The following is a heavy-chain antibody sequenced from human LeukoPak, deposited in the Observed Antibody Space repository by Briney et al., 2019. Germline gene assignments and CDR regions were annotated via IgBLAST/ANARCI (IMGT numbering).Heavy chain of an antibody. Sequence: SETLSLTCAVSGYSISGGYYWGWIRQPPGKGLEGIGSIYHSGSTYYNPSPKSRVTISGDTSKNQFSLKLSSVTAADTAVHYCARGFYDYVWGSYRFNYFDYWGQGTLVTVSS. J-gene: IGHJ4*02. CDR2: IYHSGST. CDR3: ARGFYDYVWGSYRFNYFDY. D-gene: IGHD3-16*02. V-gene: IGHV4-38-2*01. CDR1: GYSISGGYY.